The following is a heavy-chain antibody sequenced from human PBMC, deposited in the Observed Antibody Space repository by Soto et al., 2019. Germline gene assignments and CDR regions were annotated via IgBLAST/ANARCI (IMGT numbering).Heavy chain of an antibody. J-gene: IGHJ3*02. D-gene: IGHD3-10*01. CDR3: ARGGKNGSGSIRGAFDI. Sequence: SETLSLTCAVYGGSFSGYYWSWIRQPPGKGLEWIGEINHSGSTNYNPSLKSRVTISVDTSKNQFSLKLSSVTAADTAVYYCARGGKNGSGSIRGAFDIWGQGTMVTVSS. CDR1: GGSFSGYY. V-gene: IGHV4-34*01. CDR2: INHSGST.